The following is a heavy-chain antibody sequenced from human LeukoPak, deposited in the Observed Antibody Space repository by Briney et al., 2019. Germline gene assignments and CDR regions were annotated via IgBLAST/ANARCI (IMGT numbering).Heavy chain of an antibody. V-gene: IGHV1-46*01. D-gene: IGHD6-13*01. J-gene: IGHJ6*02. CDR1: GYTFTSYY. Sequence: ASVKVSCKASGYTFTSYYMHWVRQAPGQGLEWMGIINPSGGSTSYAQKFQGRVTMTRDTSTSTVYMELSSLRSEDTAVYYCTAAGVAAAGKTGYHYYGMDVWGQGTTVTVSS. CDR3: TAAGVAAAGKTGYHYYGMDV. CDR2: INPSGGST.